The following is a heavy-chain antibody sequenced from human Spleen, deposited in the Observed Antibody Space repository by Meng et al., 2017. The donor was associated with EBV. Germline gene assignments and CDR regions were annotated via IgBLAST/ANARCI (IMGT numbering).Heavy chain of an antibody. J-gene: IGHJ4*02. Sequence: EVQMVESGGGLVRPGGSLIRSCVASGFTFSRYSLNWVRQAPGKGLEWLSFISPSGNYMYYADSVKGRFTISRDNAENSVYLQMNSLRAEDTAVYFCTRDADADGWSWYFDYLGQGKLGTVDS. CDR1: GFTFSRYS. V-gene: IGHV3-21*01. CDR3: TRDADADGWSWYFDY. CDR2: ISPSGNYM. D-gene: IGHD3-10*01.